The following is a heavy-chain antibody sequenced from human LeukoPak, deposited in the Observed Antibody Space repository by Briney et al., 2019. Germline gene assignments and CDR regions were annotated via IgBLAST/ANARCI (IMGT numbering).Heavy chain of an antibody. CDR3: SRRFDC. V-gene: IGHV3-48*02. CDR2: IDGSGDTI. Sequence: GGSLRLSYAASGFTFSDYSMNWVPQAPGKGLEWVSYIDGSGDTIYYADSVKGRFTISRDNAKNSLDLQMNSLRDEDTAVYYCSRRFDCWGQGTLVTVSS. CDR1: GFTFSDYS. J-gene: IGHJ4*02.